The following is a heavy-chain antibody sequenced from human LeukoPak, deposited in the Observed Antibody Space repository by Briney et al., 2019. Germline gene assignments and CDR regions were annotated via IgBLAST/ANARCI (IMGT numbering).Heavy chain of an antibody. D-gene: IGHD3-3*01. CDR1: RFTFSSYA. CDR2: ISGGGSST. CDR3: AKDSINDFWSGYYTGSYFDY. J-gene: IGHJ4*02. Sequence: GGSLRLSCAVSRFTFSSYAMSWVRQAPGKGLEWVSTISGGGSSTYYADSVKGRFTISRDNSKNTLYLQMNSLRAEDTAVYYCAKDSINDFWSGYYTGSYFDYWGQGTLVTVSS. V-gene: IGHV3-23*01.